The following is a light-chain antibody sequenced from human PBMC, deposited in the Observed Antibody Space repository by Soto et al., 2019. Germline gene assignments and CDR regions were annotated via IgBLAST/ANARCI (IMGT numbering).Light chain of an antibody. CDR1: RTVSTN. CDR2: YTS. V-gene: IGKV3-15*01. CDR3: QQYNNWPPGAT. Sequence: DIVMTQSPATLSVSPGERVTLSCRASRTVSTNLAWYQQKPGQAPRLLIYYTSTRATGIPARFSGSGSDKEFTLTISSLQSEDSAVYYCQQYNNWPPGATFGPWTKVEIK. J-gene: IGKJ3*01.